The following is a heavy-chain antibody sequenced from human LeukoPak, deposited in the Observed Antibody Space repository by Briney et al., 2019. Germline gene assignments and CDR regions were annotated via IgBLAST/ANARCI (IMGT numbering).Heavy chain of an antibody. D-gene: IGHD5-24*01. J-gene: IGHJ4*02. CDR3: VKEGEIPHFDY. CDR2: ITNSGDRT. V-gene: IGHV3-23*01. Sequence: GGSLKLSCIASGFTFGAYAMGWVRQAPGKGLEWVAAITNSGDRTYYAKFVKGRVTISRDTSKSTPFLQMSSLRVEDTAIYYCVKEGEIPHFDYWGQGALVTVSS. CDR1: GFTFGAYA.